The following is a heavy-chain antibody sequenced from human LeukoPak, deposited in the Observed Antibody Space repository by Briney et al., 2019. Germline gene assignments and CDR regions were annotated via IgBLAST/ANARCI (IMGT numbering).Heavy chain of an antibody. CDR1: GFTFSSYW. CDR3: ARDGSYQGRGFDY. V-gene: IGHV3-7*01. D-gene: IGHD1-26*01. J-gene: IGHJ4*02. Sequence: GGSLRLSCAVSGFTFSSYWMSWVRQAPGKGLEWVANIKQDGSEKHYVDSLKGRLTISRDNAKNSLYLQMNSLRAEDTAVYYCARDGSYQGRGFDYWGLGTLVTVSS. CDR2: IKQDGSEK.